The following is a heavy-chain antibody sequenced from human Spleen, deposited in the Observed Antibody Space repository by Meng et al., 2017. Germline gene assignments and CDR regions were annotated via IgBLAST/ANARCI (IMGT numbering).Heavy chain of an antibody. J-gene: IGHJ4*02. CDR1: GFTFSSYA. V-gene: IGHV3-23*01. D-gene: IGHD3-3*02. CDR2: ISGSGDST. Sequence: GESLKISCAGSGFTFSSYAVTWVRQAPGKGLEWVSFISGSGDSTKYAASVKGRFTISRDNSKNTQYLQMNSLRVEGTAVYYCGKAGFHSYCARYRCNFVCDSWGQGTLVTVSS. CDR3: GKAGFHSYCARYRCNFVCDS.